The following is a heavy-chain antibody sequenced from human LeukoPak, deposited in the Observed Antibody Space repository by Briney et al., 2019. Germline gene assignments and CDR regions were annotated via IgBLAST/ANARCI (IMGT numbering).Heavy chain of an antibody. Sequence: PSETLSLTCTVSGGSISSSSYYWGWIRQPPGKGLEWIGSIYYSGSTYYNPSLKSRVTISVDTSKNQFSLKLSSVTAADTAVYYCARVITRAPYNWFDPWGQGTLVTVSS. CDR1: GGSISSSSYY. D-gene: IGHD5-24*01. J-gene: IGHJ5*02. V-gene: IGHV4-39*07. CDR2: IYYSGST. CDR3: ARVITRAPYNWFDP.